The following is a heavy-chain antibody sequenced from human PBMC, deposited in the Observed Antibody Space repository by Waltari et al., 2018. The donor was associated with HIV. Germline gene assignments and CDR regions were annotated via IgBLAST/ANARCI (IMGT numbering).Heavy chain of an antibody. D-gene: IGHD2-2*01. CDR2: SNPSGGST. V-gene: IGHV1-46*01. CDR3: ARDGGVVVPWDY. J-gene: IGHJ4*02. CDR1: GYTFTRYY. Sequence: QVQLVQSGAEVKKPGASVKVSCKASGYTFTRYYMHWVRQAPGQGLEWRGISNPSGGSTSYAQKFRGRVTLTRDTATSTVYMELSSLRSEDTAVYYCARDGGVVVPWDYWGQGTLVTVSS.